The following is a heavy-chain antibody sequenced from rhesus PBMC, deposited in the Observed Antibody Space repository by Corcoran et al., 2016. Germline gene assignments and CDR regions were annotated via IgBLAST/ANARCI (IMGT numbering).Heavy chain of an antibody. CDR1: GGSISSSY. Sequence: QLQLQESGPGLVKPSETLSVTCAVSGGSISSSYWSWIRQAPGKGLEWIGYIYGSGSCTTYHPSRKSRVTLSVDTSQTQLSLVLSSVTAADTAVYYCASRTRGDFDYWGQGVLVTVSS. J-gene: IGHJ4*01. D-gene: IGHD1-1*01. V-gene: IGHV4-169*02. CDR3: ASRTRGDFDY. CDR2: IYGSGSCT.